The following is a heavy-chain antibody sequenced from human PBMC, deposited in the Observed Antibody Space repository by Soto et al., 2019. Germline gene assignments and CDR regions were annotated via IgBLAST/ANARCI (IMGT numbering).Heavy chain of an antibody. J-gene: IGHJ4*02. D-gene: IGHD1-26*01. Sequence: QVQLVQSGAEVKKPGSSVKVSCKASGGTFTTYAITWVRQAPGQGLEWMGGITSIFGKVKYAQRFKGRVTITADESTNTAYMELSSLRFEDTAVYYCARTQRVGMRFDYWGPGTLVTVSS. CDR3: ARTQRVGMRFDY. V-gene: IGHV1-69*12. CDR1: GGTFTTYA. CDR2: ITSIFGKV.